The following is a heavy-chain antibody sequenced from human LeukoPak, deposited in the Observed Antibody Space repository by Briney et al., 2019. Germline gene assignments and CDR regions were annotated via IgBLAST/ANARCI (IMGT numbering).Heavy chain of an antibody. D-gene: IGHD7-27*01. V-gene: IGHV3-23*01. Sequence: GGSLRLSCAASGFTFSSYAMSWVRQAQGKGLEGVSAISGSGGSTYYADSVKGRFTISRDNSKTTLYLQMNSLRAEDTAVYYCAKTTPSFNWGQFDYWGQGTLVTVSS. CDR2: ISGSGGST. CDR3: AKTTPSFNWGQFDY. CDR1: GFTFSSYA. J-gene: IGHJ4*02.